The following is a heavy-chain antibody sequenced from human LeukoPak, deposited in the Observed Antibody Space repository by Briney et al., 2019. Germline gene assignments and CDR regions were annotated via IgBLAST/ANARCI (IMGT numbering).Heavy chain of an antibody. D-gene: IGHD1-20*01. Sequence: QPRGSLRLSCAASGFTFSGNWMNWVRQAPGKGLVWVSRINGDGSSTSYADSVKGRFTISRDNARNTLYLQMNSLRAEDTAVYYCASLGGITVTGPYDFDYWGQGTVVTVSS. CDR1: GFTFSGNW. CDR3: ASLGGITVTGPYDFDY. CDR2: INGDGSST. J-gene: IGHJ4*02. V-gene: IGHV3-74*01.